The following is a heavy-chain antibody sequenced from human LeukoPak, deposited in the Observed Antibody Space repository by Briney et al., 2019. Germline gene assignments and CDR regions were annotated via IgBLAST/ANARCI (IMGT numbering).Heavy chain of an antibody. D-gene: IGHD3-10*01. CDR1: GFIFSNHG. Sequence: GGSLRLSCAASGFIFSNHGMHWVRQAPGRRLEWVAVIWDDGNNKRYANSVNGRFTISRDNSENTLYLQMNGLTAEDTAMYYCARDSYQDYYGRFDPWGQGTLVIVSS. CDR2: IWDDGNNK. V-gene: IGHV3-33*01. J-gene: IGHJ5*02. CDR3: ARDSYQDYYGRFDP.